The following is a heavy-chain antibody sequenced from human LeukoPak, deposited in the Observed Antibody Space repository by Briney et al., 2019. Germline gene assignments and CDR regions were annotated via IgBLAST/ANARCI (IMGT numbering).Heavy chain of an antibody. J-gene: IGHJ4*02. D-gene: IGHD1-26*01. CDR3: AREAGAGTFDY. CDR2: ISTSSSYI. CDR1: GLTFSGST. Sequence: PGGSLRLSCAASGLTFSGSTMNWVRQAPGKGLEWVSFISTSSSYIYYADSVRGRFTISRDNAKNSLYLQMNSLRAEDTAVYYCAREAGAGTFDYWGQGTLVTVSS. V-gene: IGHV3-21*01.